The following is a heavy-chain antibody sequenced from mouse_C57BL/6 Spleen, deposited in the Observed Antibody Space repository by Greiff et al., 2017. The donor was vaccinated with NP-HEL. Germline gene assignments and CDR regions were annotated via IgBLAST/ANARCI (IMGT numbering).Heavy chain of an antibody. CDR1: GYTFTDYE. J-gene: IGHJ2*01. Sequence: VQLQQSGAELVRPGASVKLSCKASGYTFTDYEMHWVKQTPVHGLEWIGAIDPETGGTAYNQKFKGKAILTADKSSSTAYMELRSLTSEDSAVYYCTRLTVVAYYFDYWGQGTTLTVSS. D-gene: IGHD1-1*01. V-gene: IGHV1-15*01. CDR3: TRLTVVAYYFDY. CDR2: IDPETGGT.